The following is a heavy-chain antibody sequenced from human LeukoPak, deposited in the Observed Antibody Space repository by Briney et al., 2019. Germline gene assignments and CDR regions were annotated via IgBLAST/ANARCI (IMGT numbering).Heavy chain of an antibody. CDR2: IKQDGSEK. Sequence: PGGSLRLSCAASGFTFSSYWMSWVRQAPGKGLEWVANIKQDGSEKYYVDSVKGRFTISRDNAKNSLYLQMNSLRVEDTAVYYCARLLRDTAIVATSGFYYYMDVWGKGTTVTISS. V-gene: IGHV3-7*01. CDR3: ARLLRDTAIVATSGFYYYMDV. CDR1: GFTFSSYW. J-gene: IGHJ6*03. D-gene: IGHD5-18*01.